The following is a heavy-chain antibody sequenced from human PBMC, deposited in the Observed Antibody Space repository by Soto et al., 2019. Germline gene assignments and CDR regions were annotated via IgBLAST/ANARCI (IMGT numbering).Heavy chain of an antibody. Sequence: EVQLVESGGGLVKPGGSLRLSCAASGFTFSSYSMNWVRQAPGEGLEWVSSISSSSSYIYYADSVKGRFTISRDNAKNSLYLQMNSLRAEDTAVYYCARGLGCSGGSCYSASIKYNWFDPWGQGTLVTVSS. D-gene: IGHD2-15*01. J-gene: IGHJ5*02. CDR3: ARGLGCSGGSCYSASIKYNWFDP. CDR2: ISSSSSYI. V-gene: IGHV3-21*01. CDR1: GFTFSSYS.